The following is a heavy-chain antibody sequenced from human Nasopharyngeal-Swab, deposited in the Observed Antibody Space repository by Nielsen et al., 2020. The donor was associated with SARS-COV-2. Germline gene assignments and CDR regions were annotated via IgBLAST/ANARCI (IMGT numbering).Heavy chain of an antibody. Sequence: GESLKISCAASGFTFSNSVMNWVRQTPEKGLGWVSTISVGSGDATYYADSVKGRFTVSRDNSRNTLYLQMNGLRSDDTAIYYCATSNFLDDWGQGTLVTVSS. V-gene: IGHV3-23*01. CDR1: GFTFSNSV. CDR3: ATSNFLDD. CDR2: ISVGSGDAT. J-gene: IGHJ4*02. D-gene: IGHD1-1*01.